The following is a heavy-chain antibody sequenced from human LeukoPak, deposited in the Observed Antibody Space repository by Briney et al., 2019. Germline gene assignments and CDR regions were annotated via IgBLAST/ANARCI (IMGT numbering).Heavy chain of an antibody. CDR3: ASDYGSGGDGWFDP. Sequence: ASVKVSCKASGYTFTGYYMHWVRQAPGQGLEWMGWINPNSGGTKYAQKFQGRVTMTRDASISTAYMELSRLRSDDTAVYYCASDYGSGGDGWFDPWGQGTLVTVSS. CDR2: INPNSGGT. CDR1: GYTFTGYY. D-gene: IGHD3-10*01. J-gene: IGHJ5*02. V-gene: IGHV1-2*02.